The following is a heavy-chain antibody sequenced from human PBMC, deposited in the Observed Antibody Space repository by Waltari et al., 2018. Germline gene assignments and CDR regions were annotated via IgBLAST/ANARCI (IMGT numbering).Heavy chain of an antibody. CDR2: MYPPGSA. D-gene: IGHD5-18*01. V-gene: IGHV3-66*02. Sequence: EVKLVESGGGLVHPGVSLRLSCVASGIPVSSPPLSWVRQAPGKGLEWVSIMYPPGSAYNADSVEGRFTISRDISKNMVHLQMNRLRLEDSATYYCATARDEHTAMVYFDNWGQGTLDSVSS. J-gene: IGHJ4*02. CDR1: GIPVSSPP. CDR3: ATARDEHTAMVYFDN.